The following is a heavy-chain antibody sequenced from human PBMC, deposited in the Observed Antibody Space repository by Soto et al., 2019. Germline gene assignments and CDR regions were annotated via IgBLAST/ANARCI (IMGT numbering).Heavy chain of an antibody. V-gene: IGHV3-33*01. Sequence: QVQLVESGGGVVQPGRSLRLSCAASGFTFSSYGMHWVRQAPGKGLEWVAVIWYDGSNKYYADSVKGRFTISRDNSKNTLYLQMNSLRAEDTAVYYCARDPGTPENSSSFLFFDYWGQGTLVTVSS. J-gene: IGHJ4*02. CDR3: ARDPGTPENSSSFLFFDY. CDR1: GFTFSSYG. CDR2: IWYDGSNK. D-gene: IGHD6-6*01.